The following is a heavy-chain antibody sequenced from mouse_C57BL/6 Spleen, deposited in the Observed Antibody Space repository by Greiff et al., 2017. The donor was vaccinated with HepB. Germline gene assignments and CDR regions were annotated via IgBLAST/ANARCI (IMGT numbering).Heavy chain of an antibody. CDR1: GYSITSGYY. CDR3: ARDKTPLRGFDY. Sequence: ESGPGLVKPSQSLSLTCSVPGYSITSGYYWNWIRQFPGNKLEWMGYISYDGSNNYNPSLKNRISITRDTSKNLFFLKLKSVTTEDTATYYCARDKTPLRGFDYWGQGTTLTVSS. CDR2: ISYDGSN. J-gene: IGHJ2*01. V-gene: IGHV3-6*01.